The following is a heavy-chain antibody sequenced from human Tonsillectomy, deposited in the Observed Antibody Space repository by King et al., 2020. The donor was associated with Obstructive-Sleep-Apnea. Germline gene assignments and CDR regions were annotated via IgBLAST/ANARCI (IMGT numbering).Heavy chain of an antibody. V-gene: IGHV3-7*01. D-gene: IGHD4-17*01. CDR1: GFTFSSYW. CDR2: INQDGSET. J-gene: IGHJ4*02. Sequence: VQLVESGGGLVQPGGSLRLSCGASGFTFSSYWMTWVRQAPGKGLEWVANINQDGSETYYVDSVKGRITISRDNGKKSLFLQMNSLRAEDTAVYYCAREDRDYGDYGFDYWGQGTLVTVAS. CDR3: AREDRDYGDYGFDY.